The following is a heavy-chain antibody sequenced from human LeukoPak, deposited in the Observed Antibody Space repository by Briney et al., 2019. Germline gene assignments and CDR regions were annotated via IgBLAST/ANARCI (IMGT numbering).Heavy chain of an antibody. Sequence: SETLSLTCAVYGGSFSGYYWSWLRQPPGKGLEWIGEINHSGSTNYNPSLKSRVTISVDTSKNQCSLKMRSVTAADTAVYYCARMAAMVTLDYWGRGTLVTVSS. J-gene: IGHJ4*02. CDR3: ARMAAMVTLDY. CDR2: INHSGST. CDR1: GGSFSGYY. D-gene: IGHD5-18*01. V-gene: IGHV4-34*01.